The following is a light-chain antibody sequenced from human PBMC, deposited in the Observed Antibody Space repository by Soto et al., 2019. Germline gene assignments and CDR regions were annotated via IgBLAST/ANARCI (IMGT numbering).Light chain of an antibody. J-gene: IGKJ2*01. V-gene: IGKV1-39*01. CDR3: QQTFTTPHT. Sequence: DIQMTQSPLSLSASVGDRVAITCRSSLSITTYLNWIQQKPGKAPKVLIYGASSLQNGVPSRFSGSGYGTIFTLTISSLQPEDAATYYCQQTFTTPHTFGRGTHLEI. CDR2: GAS. CDR1: LSITTY.